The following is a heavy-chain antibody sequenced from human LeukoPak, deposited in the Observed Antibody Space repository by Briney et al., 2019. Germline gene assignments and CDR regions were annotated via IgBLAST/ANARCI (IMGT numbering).Heavy chain of an antibody. D-gene: IGHD6-19*01. J-gene: IGHJ4*02. CDR2: ISWNSGSI. V-gene: IGHV3-9*01. CDR3: AKDTLYSSGWGPFDY. CDR1: GFTFDDYA. Sequence: GGSLRFSCAASGFTFDDYAMHWVRQAPGKGLEWVSGISWNSGSIGYADSVKGRFTISRDNAKNSLYLQMNSLRAEDTALYYCAKDTLYSSGWGPFDYWGQGTLVTVSS.